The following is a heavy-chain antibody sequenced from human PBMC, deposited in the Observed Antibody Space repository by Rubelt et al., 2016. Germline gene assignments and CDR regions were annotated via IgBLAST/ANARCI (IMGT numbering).Heavy chain of an antibody. CDR3: ARGQGRDGYIH. V-gene: IGHV4-38-2*02. J-gene: IGHJ4*02. CDR1: GYPISSGYY. Sequence: QVQLQESGPRLVQPSETLSLTCTVSGYPISSGYYWGWIRQPPGKGLEWIGSIYHTGTTYYNPSLKSRITISVDTSKNQFSLKLSSVTAADTAVYYCARGQGRDGYIHWGQGTLVTVSS. CDR2: IYHTGTT. D-gene: IGHD5-24*01.